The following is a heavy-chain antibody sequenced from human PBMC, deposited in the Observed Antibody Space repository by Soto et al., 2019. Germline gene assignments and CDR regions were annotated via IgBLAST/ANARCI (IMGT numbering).Heavy chain of an antibody. V-gene: IGHV3-23*01. CDR2: ISGNGGSA. Sequence: EVQLLESGGGLVQPGGSLRLSCVASGFTFSNYGMSWVRQAPGKGLEWVSCISGNGGSAYYADSVKGRFTISRDNSKNTLYLQMNSLRAEDTAVYYCAKDLEWLLRHFDYWGQGTLVTVSS. J-gene: IGHJ4*02. CDR3: AKDLEWLLRHFDY. CDR1: GFTFSNYG. D-gene: IGHD3-22*01.